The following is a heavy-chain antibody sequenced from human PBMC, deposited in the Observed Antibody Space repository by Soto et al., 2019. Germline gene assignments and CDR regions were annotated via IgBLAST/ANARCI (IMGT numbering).Heavy chain of an antibody. CDR1: GFTFDNYA. V-gene: IGHV3-23*01. D-gene: IGHD3-22*01. CDR2: ISGSGGAT. J-gene: IGHJ3*02. Sequence: GGSLRLSCAASGFTFDNYAMNWVRQAPGKGLEWVAHISGSGGATKYADSVKGRFTISRDNAKNTLYLQMNSLRAEDTAVYYCARASRGYYDSSGWNAFDIWGQGTMVTVSS. CDR3: ARASRGYYDSSGWNAFDI.